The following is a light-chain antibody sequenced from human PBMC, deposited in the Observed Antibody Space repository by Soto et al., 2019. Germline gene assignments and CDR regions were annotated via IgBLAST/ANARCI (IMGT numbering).Light chain of an antibody. CDR1: QSVSSS. V-gene: IGKV3-20*01. J-gene: IGKJ1*01. CDR2: GAS. Sequence: EIVLTQSPATLSLSPGERATLSCRASQSVSSSVAWYQQKPGQSPRLLMYGASNRATGIPDRFSGSGSGTDFTLTISRLEPEDFAVYYCQQYGTSPRTFGQGTKVDIK. CDR3: QQYGTSPRT.